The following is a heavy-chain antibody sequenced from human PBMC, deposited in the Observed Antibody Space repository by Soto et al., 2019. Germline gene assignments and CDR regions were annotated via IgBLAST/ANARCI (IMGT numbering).Heavy chain of an antibody. CDR1: GGSITSTDYF. CDR2: FSSSGTA. Sequence: SETLSLTCAVSGGSITSTDYFWGWIRQSPGKGLEWVASFSSSGTAYYNPSLRSRLTISVDKSRKQISLRLSSVTAADTAVYYCARISVASRYMDVWGKGTTVTVSS. J-gene: IGHJ6*03. D-gene: IGHD5-12*01. V-gene: IGHV4-39*01. CDR3: ARISVASRYMDV.